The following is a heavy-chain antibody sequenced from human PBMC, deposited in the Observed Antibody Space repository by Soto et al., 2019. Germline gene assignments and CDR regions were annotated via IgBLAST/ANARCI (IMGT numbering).Heavy chain of an antibody. CDR2: INRSGGST. CDR1: GFTFSSYA. J-gene: IGHJ4*02. V-gene: IGHV3-23*01. CDR3: EKDFDDHLPAAGTFDY. Sequence: EVQLLESGGGLVQPGGSLRLSCAASGFTFSSYAMSWVRQAPGKGLEWVSAINRSGGSTYYAGSVKGRFTMSRDNSKNALYMEMNSLRAEDTAVYYCEKDFDDHLPAAGTFDYWGQGTLVTVSS. D-gene: IGHD6-13*01.